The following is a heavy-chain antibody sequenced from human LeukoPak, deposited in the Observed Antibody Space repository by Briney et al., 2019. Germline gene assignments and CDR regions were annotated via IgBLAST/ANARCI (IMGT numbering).Heavy chain of an antibody. Sequence: PGGSLRLSCAASGFTFSSYGVHWVRQAPGKGLEWVAVISYDGSNKYYADSVKGRFTISRDNSKNTLYLQMNSLRAEDTAVYYCAKDSEMNYDFWSGYYNCFDPWGQGTLVTVSS. V-gene: IGHV3-30*18. J-gene: IGHJ5*02. D-gene: IGHD3-3*01. CDR1: GFTFSSYG. CDR3: AKDSEMNYDFWSGYYNCFDP. CDR2: ISYDGSNK.